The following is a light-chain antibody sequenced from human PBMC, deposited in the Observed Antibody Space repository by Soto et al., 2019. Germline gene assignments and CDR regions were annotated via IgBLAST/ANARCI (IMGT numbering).Light chain of an antibody. J-gene: IGKJ2*01. Sequence: DIQMTQSPSSLSASVGDRVTITCQASQDISNYLNWYQQKPGKAPKLLIYDASTLESGVPSRFSGSGSGTVFTFTLRPLQPEDIYTYYYKQYRETFGQGTKLEIK. V-gene: IGKV1-33*01. CDR2: DAS. CDR1: QDISNY. CDR3: KQYRET.